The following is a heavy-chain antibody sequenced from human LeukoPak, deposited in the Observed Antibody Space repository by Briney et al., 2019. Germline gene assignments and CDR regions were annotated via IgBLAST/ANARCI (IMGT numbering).Heavy chain of an antibody. Sequence: ASVRVSCKASGYTFTFYYIHWVRQAPGQGLEWMGGIIPIFGTANYAQKFQGRVTITADESTSTAYMELSSLRSEDTAVYYCARVEATWNYWGQGTLVTVSS. CDR3: ARVEATWNY. V-gene: IGHV1-69*13. J-gene: IGHJ4*02. CDR2: IIPIFGTA. CDR1: GYTFTFYY. D-gene: IGHD5-12*01.